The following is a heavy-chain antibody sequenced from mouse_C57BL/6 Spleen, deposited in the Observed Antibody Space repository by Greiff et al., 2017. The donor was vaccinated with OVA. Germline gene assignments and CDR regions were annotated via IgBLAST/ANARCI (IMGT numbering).Heavy chain of an antibody. Sequence: EVKLVESGGGLVKPGGSLKLSCAASGFTFSDYGMHWVRQAPEKGLEWVAYISSGSSTIYYADTVKGRFTISRDNAKNTLFLHMTSLRSEDTAMYYCAREDYSAYWGQGTLVTVSA. CDR2: ISSGSSTI. J-gene: IGHJ3*01. CDR3: AREDYSAY. V-gene: IGHV5-17*01. CDR1: GFTFSDYG. D-gene: IGHD2-13*01.